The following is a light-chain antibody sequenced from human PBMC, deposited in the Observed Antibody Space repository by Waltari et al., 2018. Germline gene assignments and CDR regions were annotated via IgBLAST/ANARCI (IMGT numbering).Light chain of an antibody. V-gene: IGLV1-47*01. CDR1: STKIGSNS. CDR3: AAWDDSLRGYV. J-gene: IGLJ1*01. CDR2: RNN. Sequence: QSVLTQPPSASGSPGQRVTFSCSGSSTKIGSNSVYWYQQLPGTAPKVLIYRNNQRPSGVPDRFSGSKSGTSASLAISGIRSEDEADYYCAAWDDSLRGYVFGTGTKVTVL.